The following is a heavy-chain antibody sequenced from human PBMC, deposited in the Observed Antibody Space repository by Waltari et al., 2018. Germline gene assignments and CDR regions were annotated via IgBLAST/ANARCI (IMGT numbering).Heavy chain of an antibody. CDR1: GGSITTRSYH. CDR3: ARQPPTTVPTPRSPFDT. Sequence: QPQLQESGPGLEKPSETLSLTCTVSGGSITTRSYHWAWIRQTPGKGLEWIGSIHISGSTYYNPSLRSRVTMSVDTSNDPFSLKLTSVTASATAVYYCARQPPTTVPTPRSPFDTWGQGTMVSVSS. V-gene: IGHV4-39*07. J-gene: IGHJ3*02. D-gene: IGHD4-17*01. CDR2: IHISGST.